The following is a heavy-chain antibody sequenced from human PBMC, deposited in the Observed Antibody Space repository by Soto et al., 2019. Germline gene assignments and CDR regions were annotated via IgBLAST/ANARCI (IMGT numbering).Heavy chain of an antibody. V-gene: IGHV3-23*01. CDR3: AKDPRGRSSSWYGDSYYYYGMDV. D-gene: IGHD6-13*01. J-gene: IGHJ6*02. CDR1: GFTFSSYA. CDR2: ISGSGGST. Sequence: GGSLRLSCAASGFTFSSYAMSWVRQAPGKGLEWVSAISGSGGSTYYADSVKGRFTISRDNSKNTLYLQMNSLRAEDTAVYYCAKDPRGRSSSWYGDSYYYYGMDVWGQGTTVTVSS.